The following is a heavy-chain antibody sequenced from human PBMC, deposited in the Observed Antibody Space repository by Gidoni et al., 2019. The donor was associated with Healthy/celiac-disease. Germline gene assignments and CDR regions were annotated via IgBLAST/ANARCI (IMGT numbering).Heavy chain of an antibody. CDR2: IYHSGST. J-gene: IGHJ4*02. CDR3: ARGSAYYDSSGWFDY. V-gene: IGHV4-38-2*01. D-gene: IGHD3-22*01. CDR1: GYSLSSGYY. Sequence: QVQLQESGPGLVKPSETLSLTCAVSGYSLSSGYYWGWIRQPPGKGLEWIGSIYHSGSTYYNPSLKSRVTISVDTSKNQFSLKLSSVTAADTAVYYCARGSAYYDSSGWFDYWGQGTLVTVSS.